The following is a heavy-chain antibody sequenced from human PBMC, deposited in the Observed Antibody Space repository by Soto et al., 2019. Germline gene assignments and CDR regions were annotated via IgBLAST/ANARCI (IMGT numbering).Heavy chain of an antibody. Sequence: GGSLRLSCAASGFTFSSYAMSWVRQAPGKGLEWVSSISGSGGSTYYADSVKGRFTISRDNSKNTVSLQMNSLSAGDTAVFYCTKGEEGTTMTPFDVWGQGTMVTVSS. CDR2: ISGSGGST. D-gene: IGHD4-17*01. V-gene: IGHV3-23*01. CDR1: GFTFSSYA. J-gene: IGHJ3*01. CDR3: TKGEEGTTMTPFDV.